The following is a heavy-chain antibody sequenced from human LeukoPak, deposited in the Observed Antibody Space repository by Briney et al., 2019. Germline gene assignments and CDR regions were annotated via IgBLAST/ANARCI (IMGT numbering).Heavy chain of an antibody. D-gene: IGHD3-10*01. CDR1: GYTFTSYD. Sequence: ASVKVSCKASGYTFTSYDINWVRQATGQGLEWMGWMNPNSGNTGYAQKFQGRVTMTEDTSTDTAYMELSSLRSEDTAVYYCATDHGSGSYYKAAPSMDVWGKGTTVTVSS. V-gene: IGHV1-8*01. J-gene: IGHJ6*03. CDR2: MNPNSGNT. CDR3: ATDHGSGSYYKAAPSMDV.